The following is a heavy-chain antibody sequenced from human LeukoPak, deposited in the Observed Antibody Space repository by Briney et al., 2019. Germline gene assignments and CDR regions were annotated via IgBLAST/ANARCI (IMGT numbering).Heavy chain of an antibody. CDR1: GGSISSSSYY. V-gene: IGHV4-39*07. D-gene: IGHD1-26*01. Sequence: SETLSLTCTVSGGSISSSSYYWGWIRQPPGKGLEWIGSIYYSGSTNYNPSLKSRVTISVDTSKNQFSLKLSSVTAADTAVYYCARFSSGSYWYFDYWGQGTLVTVSS. J-gene: IGHJ4*02. CDR3: ARFSSGSYWYFDY. CDR2: IYYSGST.